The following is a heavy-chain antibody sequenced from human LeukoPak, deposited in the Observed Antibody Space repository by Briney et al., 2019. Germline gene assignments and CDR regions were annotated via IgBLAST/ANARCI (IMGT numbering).Heavy chain of an antibody. D-gene: IGHD1-20*01. V-gene: IGHV3-23*01. Sequence: GGSLRLSCAASGFTFSSYGMSWVRQAPGKGLEWVSAISGSGISTYYADSVKGRFTISRDNSKNTLYLQMNSLRAEDTAVYYCAKGDPYNWNLFDYWGQGTLVTVSS. CDR1: GFTFSSYG. CDR2: ISGSGIST. CDR3: AKGDPYNWNLFDY. J-gene: IGHJ4*02.